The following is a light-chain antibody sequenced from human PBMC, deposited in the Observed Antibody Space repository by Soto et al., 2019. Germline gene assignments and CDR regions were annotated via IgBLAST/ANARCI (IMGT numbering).Light chain of an antibody. CDR1: SSNIGSNY. J-gene: IGLJ1*01. Sequence: QSVVTQAPSASGTPGQRVTISCSGSSSNIGSNYVYWYQQLPGTAPKLLIYRNNQRPSGVPDRFSGSKSGTSASLAISGLRSEDEADFYCAAWDDSLNGRIFGTGTKLTVL. V-gene: IGLV1-47*01. CDR3: AAWDDSLNGRI. CDR2: RNN.